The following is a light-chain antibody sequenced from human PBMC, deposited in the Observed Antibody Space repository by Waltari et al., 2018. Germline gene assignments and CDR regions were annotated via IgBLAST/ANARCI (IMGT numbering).Light chain of an antibody. J-gene: IGKJ1*01. CDR2: WAS. CDR3: QQYYDNPRA. CDR1: QSVLFISDNKNY. V-gene: IGKV4-1*01. Sequence: IVMTQSPDSLTLSLGERATIHCKPSQSVLFISDNKNYLDWYQQKPGQPPKVLIYWASTRASGVPERFSGSGSGTDFTLTISSLQREDAAVYYCQQYYDNPRAFGQGTKVDIK.